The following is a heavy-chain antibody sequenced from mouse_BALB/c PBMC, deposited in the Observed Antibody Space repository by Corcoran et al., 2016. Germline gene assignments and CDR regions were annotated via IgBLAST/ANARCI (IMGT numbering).Heavy chain of an antibody. CDR3: ARWDWYFDG. V-gene: IGHV14-3*02. J-gene: IGHJ1*01. CDR2: IDPANGNT. Sequence: EVQLQQSGAELVKPGASVKLSCTASGFNIKDTYMHWVKQRPEQGLEWIGRIDPANGNTKYDPKFQGKATITADTSSNTAYLQLSSLTSEDTAVYYGARWDWYFDGWGAGTTVTVSS. CDR1: GFNIKDTY.